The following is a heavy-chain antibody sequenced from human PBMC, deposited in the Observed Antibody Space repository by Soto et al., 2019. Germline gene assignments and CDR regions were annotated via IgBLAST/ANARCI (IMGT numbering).Heavy chain of an antibody. V-gene: IGHV3-74*03. CDR3: AREGRLNYGMDV. CDR1: GFTFSKNW. J-gene: IGHJ6*02. Sequence: QLVESGGGQGQPGGSLRLSCVASGFTFSKNWMHWVRHVPGTGFEGGGNLNVDGSHTEYADAVKGRFAISRDNAKNTVYLQMNRLRAEDSATYYCAREGRLNYGMDVWGPGTTVTVSS. CDR2: LNVDGSHT.